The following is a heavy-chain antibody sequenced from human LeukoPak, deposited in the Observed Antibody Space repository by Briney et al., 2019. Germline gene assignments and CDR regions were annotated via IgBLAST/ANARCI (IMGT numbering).Heavy chain of an antibody. CDR3: ARDQEGFDY. CDR2: IYPRDGST. CDR1: GYTFTSNY. J-gene: IGHJ4*02. V-gene: IGHV1-46*01. Sequence: ASVKVSCKASGYTFTSNYIHWVRQAPGQGLEWMGMIYPRDGSTSYAQKFQGRVTVTRDTSTSTVHMQLSGLRSEDTAVYYCARDQEGFDYWGQGTLVTVSS.